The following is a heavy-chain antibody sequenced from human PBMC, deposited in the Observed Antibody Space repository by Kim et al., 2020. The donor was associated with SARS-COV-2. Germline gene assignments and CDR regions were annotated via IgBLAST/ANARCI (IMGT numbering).Heavy chain of an antibody. D-gene: IGHD2-2*01. CDR1: GFTFSASW. Sequence: GGSLRLSCAAAGFTFSASWMSWVRQAPGKGLEWVANINQDESEKSYVDSVKGRFTISRDDAKNSLYLQMNSLRAEDTAVYFCVRLYCSSSSCYDSYIDYWGQGSLVTVSS. CDR3: VRLYCSSSSCYDSYIDY. J-gene: IGHJ4*02. CDR2: INQDESEK. V-gene: IGHV3-7*03.